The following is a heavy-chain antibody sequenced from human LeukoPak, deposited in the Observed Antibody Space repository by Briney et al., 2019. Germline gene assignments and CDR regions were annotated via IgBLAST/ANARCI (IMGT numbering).Heavy chain of an antibody. CDR3: ATMGIAVVNSFDY. CDR1: GFTFSSYA. V-gene: IGHV3-23*01. Sequence: GGSLRLSCAASGFTFSSYAMSWVRQAPGKGLEWVSAISGSGGSTYYADSVKGRFTISRDNSKNTLYLQMNSLRAEDTAVYYYATMGIAVVNSFDYWGQGTLVTVSS. CDR2: ISGSGGST. J-gene: IGHJ4*02. D-gene: IGHD6-19*01.